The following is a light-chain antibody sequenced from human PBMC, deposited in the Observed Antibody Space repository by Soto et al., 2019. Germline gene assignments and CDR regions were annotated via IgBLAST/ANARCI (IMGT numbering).Light chain of an antibody. V-gene: IGKV1-5*03. Sequence: DNQITQSPSTLSASVGDRVTITCRASQSISSWLAWYQQKPGKAPKLLIYKASTLKSGVPSRFSGSGSGTEFTLTISSLQPDDFATYYCQHYNSYSEPFGQGSKVDIK. CDR2: KAS. CDR3: QHYNSYSEP. J-gene: IGKJ1*01. CDR1: QSISSW.